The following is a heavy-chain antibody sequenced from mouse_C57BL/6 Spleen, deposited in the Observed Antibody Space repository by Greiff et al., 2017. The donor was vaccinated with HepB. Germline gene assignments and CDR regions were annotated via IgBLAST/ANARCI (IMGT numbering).Heavy chain of an antibody. J-gene: IGHJ2*01. CDR1: GFNIKDDY. Sequence: EVKLMESGAELVRPGASVKLSCTASGFNIKDDYMHWVKQRPEQGLEWIGWIDPENGDTEYASKFQGKATITADTSSNTAYLQLSSLTSEDTAVYYCTTLDSSGYVDYWGQGTTLTVSS. CDR3: TTLDSSGYVDY. V-gene: IGHV14-4*01. CDR2: IDPENGDT. D-gene: IGHD3-2*02.